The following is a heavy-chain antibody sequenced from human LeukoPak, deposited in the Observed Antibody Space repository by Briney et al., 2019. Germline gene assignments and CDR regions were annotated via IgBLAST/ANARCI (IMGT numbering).Heavy chain of an antibody. V-gene: IGHV1-2*04. D-gene: IGHD1-26*01. CDR3: ARDGEVGAIKILGDY. Sequence: GASVKVSCKASGYTFTGYYIHWVRQAPGQGLEWMGWINPNSGGTNYAQKFQGWVTMTRDTSISTDYMEVSRLKSDDTAVYYCARDGEVGAIKILGDYWGQGTLVTVSS. CDR1: GYTFTGYY. CDR2: INPNSGGT. J-gene: IGHJ4*02.